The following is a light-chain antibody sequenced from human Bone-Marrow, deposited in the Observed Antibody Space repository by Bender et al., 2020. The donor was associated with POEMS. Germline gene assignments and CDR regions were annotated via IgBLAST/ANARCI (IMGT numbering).Light chain of an antibody. CDR2: KDN. V-gene: IGLV3-25*03. CDR1: ALPKQY. CDR3: QSTDSSGFYVV. Sequence: YEVTQPPSVSVSPGQTARINCSGDALPKQYAYWYQQKPGQAPVLLIYKDNERPSGIPERFSGSSSGTIVTLTITGVQAEDEAKYYCQSTDSSGFYVVFGGGTQLTVL. J-gene: IGLJ3*02.